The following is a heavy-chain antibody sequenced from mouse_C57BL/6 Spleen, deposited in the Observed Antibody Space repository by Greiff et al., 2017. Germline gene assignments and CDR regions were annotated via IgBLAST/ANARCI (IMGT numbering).Heavy chain of an antibody. V-gene: IGHV1-64*01. CDR1: GYTFTSYW. J-gene: IGHJ1*03. D-gene: IGHD1-1*01. CDR3: ARLSTTGVPYWYFDV. CDR2: IYPNSGST. Sequence: QVQLQQPGAELVKPGASVKLSCKASGYTFTSYWMHWVKQRPGQGLEWIGMIYPNSGSTNYNEKFKSKATLTVDKSSSTAYMQLSSLTSEDSAVYYCARLSTTGVPYWYFDVWGTGTTVTVSS.